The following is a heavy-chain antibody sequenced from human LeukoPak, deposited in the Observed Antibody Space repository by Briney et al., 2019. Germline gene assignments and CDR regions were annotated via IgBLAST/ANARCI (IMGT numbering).Heavy chain of an antibody. CDR3: ARREVTGGPFDY. D-gene: IGHD7-27*01. CDR1: GGSFSGYY. CDR2: INHSGST. Sequence: SETLSLTCAVRGGSFSGYYWSWIRQPPGKGLEWIGEINHSGSTNYNPSLKSRVTISVDTSKNQFSLKLSSVTAADTAVYYCARREVTGGPFDYWGQGTLVTVSS. V-gene: IGHV4-34*01. J-gene: IGHJ4*02.